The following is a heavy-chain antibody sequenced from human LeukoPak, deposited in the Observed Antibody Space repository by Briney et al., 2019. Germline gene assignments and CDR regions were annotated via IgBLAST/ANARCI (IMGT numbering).Heavy chain of an antibody. Sequence: SETLSLTCTVSGGSISSYYWSWIRQPPGKGLEWIGEINHSGSTSYNPSLKSRVTISVDTSKNQFSPKLSSVTAADTAVYYCARHRTLLQRVYYMDVWGKGTTVTVSS. V-gene: IGHV4-34*01. D-gene: IGHD5-24*01. CDR2: INHSGST. J-gene: IGHJ6*03. CDR3: ARHRTLLQRVYYMDV. CDR1: GGSISSYY.